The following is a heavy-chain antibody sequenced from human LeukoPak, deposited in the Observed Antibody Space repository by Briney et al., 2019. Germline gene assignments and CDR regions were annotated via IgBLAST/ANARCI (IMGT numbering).Heavy chain of an antibody. D-gene: IGHD3-10*01. J-gene: IGHJ4*02. Sequence: NPSETLSLTCTVSGGSISSYYWSWIRQPAGKGLEWIGRIYTSGSTNYNPSLKSRVTISVDTSKNQFSLKLSSVTAADTAVYYCARGRRLLWFGELWDFDYWGQGTLVTVSS. CDR1: GGSISSYY. CDR2: IYTSGST. V-gene: IGHV4-4*07. CDR3: ARGRRLLWFGELWDFDY.